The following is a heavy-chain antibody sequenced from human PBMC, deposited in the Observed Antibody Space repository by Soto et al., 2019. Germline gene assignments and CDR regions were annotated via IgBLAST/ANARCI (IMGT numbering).Heavy chain of an antibody. J-gene: IGHJ5*02. CDR1: GFSFSSFA. CDR2: IRGTAT. Sequence: EVQLLESGGTLVQPGESLRLSCEVSGFSFSSFAMNWVRQAPGEGLEWVSSIRGTATSYADSVKGRFTISRDNSKNTVYLQMNTLRGEDTAVYYGAKCAVLMTTSGGGCNGFDPWGQGTLVIVSS. V-gene: IGHV3-23*01. CDR3: AKCAVLMTTSGGGCNGFDP. D-gene: IGHD3-10*01.